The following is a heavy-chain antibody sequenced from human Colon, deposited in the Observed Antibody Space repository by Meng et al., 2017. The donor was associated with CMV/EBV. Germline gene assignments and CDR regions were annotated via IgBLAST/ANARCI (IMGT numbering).Heavy chain of an antibody. CDR3: ARGADYGGNPLDY. Sequence: QLHRQGSGPGLVKPSPTLSLPCPVSGGSISSGDYYWSWIRQPPGKGLEWIGYIYYSGSTYYNPSLKSRVTISVDTSKNQFSLKLSSVTAADTAVYYCARGADYGGNPLDYWGQGTLVTVSS. J-gene: IGHJ4*02. D-gene: IGHD4-23*01. CDR2: IYYSGST. CDR1: GGSISSGDYY. V-gene: IGHV4-30-4*08.